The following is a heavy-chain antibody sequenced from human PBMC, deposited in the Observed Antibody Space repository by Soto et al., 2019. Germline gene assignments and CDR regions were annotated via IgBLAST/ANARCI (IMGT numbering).Heavy chain of an antibody. D-gene: IGHD5-18*01. J-gene: IGHJ3*02. CDR1: GGSFSGYY. CDR2: INHSGST. CDR3: ARGRGGYVRRDAFDI. Sequence: SETLSLTCAVYGGSFSGYYWSWIRQPPGKGLELIGEINHSGSTNYNPSLKSRVTISVDTSKNQFSLKLSSVTAADTAVYYCARGRGGYVRRDAFDIWGQGTMVTVSS. V-gene: IGHV4-34*01.